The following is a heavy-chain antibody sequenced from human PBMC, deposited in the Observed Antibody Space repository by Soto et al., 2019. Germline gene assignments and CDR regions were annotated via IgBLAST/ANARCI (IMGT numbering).Heavy chain of an antibody. D-gene: IGHD3-3*01. CDR3: ASRTSDFWSGYYTGTTLDY. V-gene: IGHV4-39*01. CDR1: GGSISSSSYY. Sequence: QLQLQESGPGLVKPSETLSLTCTVSGGSISSSSYYWGWIRQPPGKGLEWIGSIYYSGSTYYNPSLKSRVTISVDTSKNQFPLKLSSVTAADTAVYYCASRTSDFWSGYYTGTTLDYWGQGTLVTVSS. CDR2: IYYSGST. J-gene: IGHJ4*02.